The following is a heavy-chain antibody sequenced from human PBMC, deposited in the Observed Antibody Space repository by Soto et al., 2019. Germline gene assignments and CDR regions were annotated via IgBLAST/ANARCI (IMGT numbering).Heavy chain of an antibody. CDR3: ARQIYDSDTGPNFQYYFDS. V-gene: IGHV5-10-1*01. CDR2: IDPSDSQT. CDR1: GYSFAGYW. D-gene: IGHD3-22*01. Sequence: GESLKISCKGSGYSFAGYWITSVRHKPGKGLEWMGRIDPSDSQTYYSPSFRGHVTISVTKSITTVFLQWSSLRASDTAMYYCARQIYDSDTGPNFQYYFDSWGQGTPVTVSS. J-gene: IGHJ4*02.